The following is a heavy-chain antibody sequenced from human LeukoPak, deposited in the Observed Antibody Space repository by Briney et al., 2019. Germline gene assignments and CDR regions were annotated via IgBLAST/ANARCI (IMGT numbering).Heavy chain of an antibody. J-gene: IGHJ4*02. CDR2: INSDGINT. CDR3: ARDRGSGIDY. CDR1: GFTFSNYW. V-gene: IGHV3-74*01. D-gene: IGHD6-19*01. Sequence: PGGSLRLSCAASGFTFSNYWMHWVRQAPGKGLVWVSRINSDGINTSYADSVKGRFTISRDNAKNTLNLQMNSLRAEDTAVYYCARDRGSGIDYWGQGTLVTVSS.